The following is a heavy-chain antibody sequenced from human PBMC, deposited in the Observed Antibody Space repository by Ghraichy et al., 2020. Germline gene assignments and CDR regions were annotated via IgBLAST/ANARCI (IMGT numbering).Heavy chain of an antibody. CDR2: ISSSSSTI. D-gene: IGHD3-16*01. CDR3: ARDSHDYGRGAFDI. J-gene: IGHJ3*02. V-gene: IGHV3-48*01. Sequence: GGSLRLSCAASGFTFSSYSMNWVRQAPGKGLEWVSYISSSSSTIYYADSVKGRFTISRDNAKNSLYLQMNSLRAEDTAVYYCARDSHDYGRGAFDIWGQGTMVTVSS. CDR1: GFTFSSYS.